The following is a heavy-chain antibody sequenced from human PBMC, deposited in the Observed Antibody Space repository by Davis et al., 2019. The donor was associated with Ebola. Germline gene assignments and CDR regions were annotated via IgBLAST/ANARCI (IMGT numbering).Heavy chain of an antibody. J-gene: IGHJ4*02. V-gene: IGHV3-49*04. D-gene: IGHD3-22*01. CDR1: GFTFGDYA. CDR2: IRGKAYGGTT. Sequence: GGSLRLSCTASGFTFGDYAMSWVRQAPGKGLEWVGFIRGKAYGGTTEYAASVKGRFTIQRDDSKSIAYLQMNSLKTEDTAVYYCTRASPTYYYDSSGYWATYYFDYWGQGTLVTVSS. CDR3: TRASPTYYYDSSGYWATYYFDY.